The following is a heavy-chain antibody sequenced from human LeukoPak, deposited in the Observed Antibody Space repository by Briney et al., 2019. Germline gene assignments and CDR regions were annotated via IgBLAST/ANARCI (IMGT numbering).Heavy chain of an antibody. J-gene: IGHJ4*02. CDR1: GYTFTSFG. V-gene: IGHV1-18*01. Sequence: GASVKLSCKASGYTFTSFGISWVRQAPGPGLEWMGWIRPYNGDTDYAQTLQGRVPMTTDTSTSTAYLELTSLRSDETAVYFCARDVGITRFDYWGEGNLVTVSS. CDR3: ARDVGITRFDY. D-gene: IGHD1-14*01. CDR2: IRPYNGDT.